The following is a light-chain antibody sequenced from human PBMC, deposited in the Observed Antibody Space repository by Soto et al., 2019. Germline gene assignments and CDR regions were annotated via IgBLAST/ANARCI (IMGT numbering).Light chain of an antibody. V-gene: IGLV2-23*02. CDR2: EVS. Sequence: QSVLTQPASVSGSPGQSITISCTGTTRDIGSYDLVSWYQQHPGKAPKIMIYEVSKRPSGDSNRFSGTKSGNTASLTISGLQAEDEADYYCCSYAGGRSPYVFGTGTKVTVL. CDR3: CSYAGGRSPYV. J-gene: IGLJ1*01. CDR1: TRDIGSYDL.